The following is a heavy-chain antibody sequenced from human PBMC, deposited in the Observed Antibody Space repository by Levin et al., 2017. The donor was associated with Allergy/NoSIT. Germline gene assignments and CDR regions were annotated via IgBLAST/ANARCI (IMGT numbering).Heavy chain of an antibody. Sequence: GGSLRLSCAASGFTVSSNYMSWVRQAPGKGLEWVSIIYSGGSTYHADSVKGRFTISRDISKNTLYLQMNSLRAEDTAVYYCARGIAGAGLDVFDIWGQGTKVTVSS. CDR3: ARGIAGAGLDVFDI. CDR1: GFTVSSNY. CDR2: IYSGGST. D-gene: IGHD6-19*01. V-gene: IGHV3-66*01. J-gene: IGHJ3*02.